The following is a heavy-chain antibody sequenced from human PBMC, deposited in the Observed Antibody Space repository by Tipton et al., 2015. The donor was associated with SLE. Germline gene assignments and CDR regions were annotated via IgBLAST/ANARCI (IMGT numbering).Heavy chain of an antibody. CDR2: IYHNESP. CDR3: ARGMLTWRGAIIGVDV. CDR1: GGYITNYY. Sequence: TLSLTCTVSGGYITNYYWSWIRQPPGKGLEWIGYIYHNESPTYNPSLRRRVTMSVDTAKNQFSLKLTSVTAADTAVDYCARGMLTWRGAIIGVDVWGQGTSVNVSS. V-gene: IGHV4-59*08. D-gene: IGHD2-8*01. J-gene: IGHJ6*02.